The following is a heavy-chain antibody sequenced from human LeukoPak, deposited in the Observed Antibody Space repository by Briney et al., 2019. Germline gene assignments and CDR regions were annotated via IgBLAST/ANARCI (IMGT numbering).Heavy chain of an antibody. CDR1: GYTFTGYY. Sequence: ASVKVSCKASGYTFTGYYMHWVRQAPGQGLEWMGWIIPNSGGTNYAQKFQGRVTMTRDTSISTAYMELSRLRSDDTAVYYCARGRVVVVPFDPWGQGTLVTVSS. D-gene: IGHD2-2*01. V-gene: IGHV1-2*02. J-gene: IGHJ5*02. CDR2: IIPNSGGT. CDR3: ARGRVVVVPFDP.